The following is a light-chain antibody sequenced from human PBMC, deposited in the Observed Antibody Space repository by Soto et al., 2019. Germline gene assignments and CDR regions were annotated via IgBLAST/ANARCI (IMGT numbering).Light chain of an antibody. J-gene: IGKJ1*01. Sequence: ENVLTQSPGTLSLSPGERATLSCRASQSVSSSYLAWYQQKPGQAPRLLFFGASIRATGLPDRFSGGGSGTDFTLTISRLEPEDFAVYYCHQYGSSPGTFGQGTKVEVK. CDR1: QSVSSSY. V-gene: IGKV3-20*01. CDR2: GAS. CDR3: HQYGSSPGT.